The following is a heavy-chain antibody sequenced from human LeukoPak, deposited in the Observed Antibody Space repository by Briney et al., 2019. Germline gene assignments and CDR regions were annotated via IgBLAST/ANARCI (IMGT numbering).Heavy chain of an antibody. D-gene: IGHD1-26*01. Sequence: PGGSLRLSCATSGFTFSPFRMHWVRQAPGKGLVWVSRINSDGSNTTYADSVKGRFTISRDNAKNSLYLQMNSLRAEDTAVYYCAREWELQGSAFDIWGQGTMVTVSS. CDR2: INSDGSNT. CDR1: GFTFSPFR. V-gene: IGHV3-74*03. J-gene: IGHJ3*02. CDR3: AREWELQGSAFDI.